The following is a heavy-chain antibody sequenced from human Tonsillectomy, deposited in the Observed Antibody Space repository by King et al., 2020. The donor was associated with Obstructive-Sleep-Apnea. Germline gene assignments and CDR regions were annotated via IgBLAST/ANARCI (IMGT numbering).Heavy chain of an antibody. J-gene: IGHJ4*02. D-gene: IGHD3-3*01. CDR1: GFTFSGSA. CDR3: AKDGGPLEY. V-gene: IGHV3-30-3*01. Sequence: VQLVESGGGVVQPGRSLRLSCAASGFTFSGSAMHWVRQAQGKGLEWVAVISVDGSAKNYGDSLKCRFTISRDNSKNTLYLQMNSLRPEDTAVYFCAKDGGPLEYWGQGTLVTVSS. CDR2: ISVDGSAK.